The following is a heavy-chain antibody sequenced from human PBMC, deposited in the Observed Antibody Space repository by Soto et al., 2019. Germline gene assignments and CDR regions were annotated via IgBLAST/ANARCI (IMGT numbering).Heavy chain of an antibody. V-gene: IGHV3-74*01. D-gene: IGHD3-22*01. CDR1: GFTFSSYW. CDR3: ERGDGDRYDGNGYLGRH. J-gene: IGHJ4*02. CDR2: IKSDGSGT. Sequence: EVQLVESGGGLVQPGESLTLSCAASGFTFSSYWMHWVRQAPGKGLVWVSRIKSDGSGTYYADSVKGRLTISRDNAKNTLYLKMNSLRVEDTAVYFCERGDGDRYDGNGYLGRHWGQGTLVTVSS.